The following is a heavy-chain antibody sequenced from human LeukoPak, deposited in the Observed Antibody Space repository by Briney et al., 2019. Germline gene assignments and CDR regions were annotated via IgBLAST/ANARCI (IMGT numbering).Heavy chain of an antibody. CDR2: ISSSSSYI. CDR3: ARDGSGWYTYDCYFDV. Sequence: GGSLGLSCAAPGFMFHDYAIHWVRQAPGKGLEWVSSISSSSSYIYYADSVKGRFTISRDNAKNSLYLQMNSLRTEDTAVYYCARDGSGWYTYDCYFDVWGRGTLVTVSS. V-gene: IGHV3-21*01. J-gene: IGHJ2*01. CDR1: GFMFHDYA. D-gene: IGHD6-19*01.